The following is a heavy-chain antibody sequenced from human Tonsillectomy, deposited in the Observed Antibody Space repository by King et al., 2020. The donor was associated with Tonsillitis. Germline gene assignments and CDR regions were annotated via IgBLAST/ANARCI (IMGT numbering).Heavy chain of an antibody. Sequence: EVQLVESGGGLVKPGGSLRVSCAASGFTFSSYSMNWVRQAPGKGLEWVSSISSSSSYISFADSVKGRFTISRDNAENTLYLQMNSLGTEETAVYYCESPTHYVYHETWYFDYWGQGTLVTVSS. CDR3: ESPTHYVYHETWYFDY. CDR1: GFTFSSYS. V-gene: IGHV3-21*01. J-gene: IGHJ4*02. D-gene: IGHD3-16*01. CDR2: ISSSSSYI.